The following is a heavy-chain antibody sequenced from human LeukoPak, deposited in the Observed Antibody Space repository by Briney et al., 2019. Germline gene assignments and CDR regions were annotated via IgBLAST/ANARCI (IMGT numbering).Heavy chain of an antibody. J-gene: IGHJ6*02. CDR2: MDPNSGNT. CDR3: AKYDEYYDNRAPYGVDV. D-gene: IGHD3-3*01. Sequence: ASVKVSCKASGYTFTSYDINWVRQATRQGLEWMGWMDPNSGNTGYAQKFQGRVTMTRNTSISTAYMELSSLRSEDTAVYYCAKYDEYYDNRAPYGVDVWGQGTTVTVSS. CDR1: GYTFTSYD. V-gene: IGHV1-8*01.